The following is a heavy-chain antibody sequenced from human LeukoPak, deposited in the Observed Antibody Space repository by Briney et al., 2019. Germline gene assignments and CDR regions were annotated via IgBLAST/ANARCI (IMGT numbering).Heavy chain of an antibody. Sequence: SETLSLTCAVYGGSFSGYYWSWIRQPPGKGLEWIGEINHSGSTNYNQSLKSRVTISVDTSKNQFSLKLSSVTAADTAVYYCARGAIHYDILTGYYLTYYFDYWGQGTLVTVSS. D-gene: IGHD3-9*01. V-gene: IGHV4-34*01. CDR2: INHSGST. CDR3: ARGAIHYDILTGYYLTYYFDY. CDR1: GGSFSGYY. J-gene: IGHJ4*02.